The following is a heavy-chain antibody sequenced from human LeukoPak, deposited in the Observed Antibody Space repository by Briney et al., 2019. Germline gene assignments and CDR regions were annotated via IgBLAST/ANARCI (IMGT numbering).Heavy chain of an antibody. Sequence: ASVKVSCKASGYTFSGYYIHWVQQAPGQGLEWMGWINPNSGGTNYAQKFQGRVTMTRDTSISTAYMELSRLRSDDTAVYYCGRHKYDSSGHNWFDPWGQGTLVTVSS. J-gene: IGHJ5*02. D-gene: IGHD3-22*01. CDR2: INPNSGGT. CDR3: GRHKYDSSGHNWFDP. CDR1: GYTFSGYY. V-gene: IGHV1-2*02.